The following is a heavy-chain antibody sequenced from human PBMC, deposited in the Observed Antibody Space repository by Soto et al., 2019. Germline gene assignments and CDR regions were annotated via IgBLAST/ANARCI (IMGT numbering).Heavy chain of an antibody. D-gene: IGHD6-19*01. CDR3: ARFSSGWYSNYFYY. CDR1: GGSISSGDYY. CDR2: IYYSGST. Sequence: QVQLQESGPGLVKPSQTLSLTCTVSGGSISSGDYYWSWIRQPPGKGLEWIGYIYYSGSTYYNPSLKLRVTQAVDTSTNHSSLNLGSMTGTETAVYYCARFSSGWYSNYFYYWGQGTLVTVSS. V-gene: IGHV4-30-4*01. J-gene: IGHJ4*02.